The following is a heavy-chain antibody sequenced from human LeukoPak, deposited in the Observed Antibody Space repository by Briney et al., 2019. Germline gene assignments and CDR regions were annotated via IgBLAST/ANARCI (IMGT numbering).Heavy chain of an antibody. CDR2: IYYSGST. D-gene: IGHD3-3*01. CDR3: AREYRPLYGADYYYYYYMDV. J-gene: IGHJ6*03. V-gene: IGHV4-39*07. Sequence: SETLSLTCTVSGGSISSSSYYWGWIRQPPGKGLEWIGSIYYSGSTYYNPSLKSRVTISVDTSKNQFSLKLSSVTAADTAVYYCAREYRPLYGADYYYYYYMDVWGKGTTVTISS. CDR1: GGSISSSSYY.